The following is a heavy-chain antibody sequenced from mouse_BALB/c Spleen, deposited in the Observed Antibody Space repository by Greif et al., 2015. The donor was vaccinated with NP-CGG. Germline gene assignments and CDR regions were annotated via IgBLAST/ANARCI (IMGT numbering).Heavy chain of an antibody. CDR3: TKPYYQSSDI. CDR2: IRNKANGYTT. J-gene: IGHJ1*01. V-gene: IGHV7-3*02. D-gene: IGHD1-1*01. Sequence: DVKVVESGGGLVQPGGSLRLCCATSGFTFTDYYMSWVRQPPGKALEWLGFIRNKANGYTTEYSTSVTGRFTISRDNSQRILLLQINTLRAKDRPTSYSTKPYYQSSDICAAGTTVTLSS. CDR1: GFTFTDYY.